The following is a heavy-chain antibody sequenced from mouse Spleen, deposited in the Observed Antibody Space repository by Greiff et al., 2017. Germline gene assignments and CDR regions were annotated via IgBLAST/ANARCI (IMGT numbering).Heavy chain of an antibody. V-gene: IGHV2-4-1*01. D-gene: IGHD4-1*01. CDR3: ASRTGSFYWYFDV. Sequence: QVQLQQSGPGLVPPSQSLSITCTVSGFSLTSYGVHWVRQSPGKGLEWLGVIWSGGSTDYNAAFISRLSISKDNSKSQVFFKMNSLQADDTAIYYCASRTGSFYWYFDVWGAGTTVTVSS. J-gene: IGHJ1*01. CDR1: GFSLTSYG. CDR2: IWSGGST.